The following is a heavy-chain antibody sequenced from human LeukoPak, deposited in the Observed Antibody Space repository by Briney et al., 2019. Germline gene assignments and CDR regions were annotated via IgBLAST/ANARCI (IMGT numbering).Heavy chain of an antibody. V-gene: IGHV3-53*01. Sequence: PGGSLRLSCAASGFTVSSNYMSWVRQAPGKGLEWVSVIYSGGSTYYADSVKGRFTISRDNSKSTLYLQMNSLRAEDTAVYYCATQTVDTAMVMLMGYYYGMDVWGQGTTVTVSS. CDR3: ATQTVDTAMVMLMGYYYGMDV. CDR1: GFTVSSNY. CDR2: IYSGGST. J-gene: IGHJ6*02. D-gene: IGHD5-18*01.